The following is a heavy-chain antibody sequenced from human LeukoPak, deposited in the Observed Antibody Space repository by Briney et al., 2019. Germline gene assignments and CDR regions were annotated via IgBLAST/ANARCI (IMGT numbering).Heavy chain of an antibody. D-gene: IGHD5-18*01. CDR2: ISTSGST. J-gene: IGHJ4*02. CDR3: ASPRTSYRYTFDY. CDR1: VASISNYY. V-gene: IGHV4-4*09. Sequence: PSETLSLTCAVSVASISNYYWSWIRQAPGKGLEWIGYISTSGSTNYNPSLKSRVSISLDTSNNRISLNLNFVTAADTAVYFCASPRTSYRYTFDYWGPGALVTVSS.